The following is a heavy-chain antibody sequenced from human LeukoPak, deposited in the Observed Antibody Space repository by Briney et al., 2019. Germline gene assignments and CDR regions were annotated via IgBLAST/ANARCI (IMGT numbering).Heavy chain of an antibody. J-gene: IGHJ4*02. CDR2: IYHSGST. V-gene: IGHV4-30-2*01. CDR1: GGSISSGGYS. D-gene: IGHD4-17*01. CDR3: ARGDYGDYVFDY. Sequence: SQTLSLTCAVSGGSISSGGYSWSWIRQPSGKGLEWIGYIYHSGSTYYNPSLKSRVTISVDRSKNQFSLKLSSVTAADTAVYYCARGDYGDYVFDYWGQGTLVTVSS.